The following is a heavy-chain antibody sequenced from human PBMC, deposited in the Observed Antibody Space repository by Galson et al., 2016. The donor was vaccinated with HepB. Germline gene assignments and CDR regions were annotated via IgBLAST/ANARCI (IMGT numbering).Heavy chain of an antibody. V-gene: IGHV3-9*01. Sequence: SLRLSCAASGFKFDDFAMYWVRQAPGKGLEWVSGISWNSGSIGYADSVKGRFTISRDNAKNSLYLQMNTLRAEDTAVYYCARVGVGLDFDYWGRGTLVTVSS. CDR2: ISWNSGSI. CDR3: ARVGVGLDFDY. J-gene: IGHJ4*02. CDR1: GFKFDDFA.